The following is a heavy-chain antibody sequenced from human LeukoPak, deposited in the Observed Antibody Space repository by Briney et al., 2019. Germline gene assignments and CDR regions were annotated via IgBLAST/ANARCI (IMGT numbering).Heavy chain of an antibody. CDR2: IIPIFGTA. Sequence: GASVKVSCKASGGTFISYAISWVRQAPGQGLEWMGGIIPIFGTANYAQKFQGRVTITTDESTSTAYMELSSLRSEDTAVYYCATEYRIRMKGDSPWGQGTLVTVSS. D-gene: IGHD2-21*01. CDR3: ATEYRIRMKGDSP. CDR1: GGTFISYA. J-gene: IGHJ5*02. V-gene: IGHV1-69*05.